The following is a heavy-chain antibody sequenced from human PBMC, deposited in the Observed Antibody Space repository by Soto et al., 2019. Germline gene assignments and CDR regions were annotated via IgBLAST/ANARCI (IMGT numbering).Heavy chain of an antibody. D-gene: IGHD3-3*01. J-gene: IGHJ6*02. CDR2: IYYNGNT. CDR1: GDSMSPFY. Sequence: QVPLQESGPGLVKPSETLSLTCTVSGDSMSPFYWNWIRQSPGKGLEWIGYIYYNGNTNYNPSLKSRVAISVDTSKNQFYLKLSSVTAADTAVYYCARGVYDYWSGYYAGSGLDVWGQGTTVTVSS. V-gene: IGHV4-59*13. CDR3: ARGVYDYWSGYYAGSGLDV.